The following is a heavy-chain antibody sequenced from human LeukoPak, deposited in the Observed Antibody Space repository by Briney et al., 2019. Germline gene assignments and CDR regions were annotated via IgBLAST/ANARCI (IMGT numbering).Heavy chain of an antibody. D-gene: IGHD6-19*01. CDR3: AKVALTGYSSGWLDY. CDR1: GFTFSSYG. Sequence: GRSLRLSCAASGFTFSSYGMHWVRQAPGKGLEWVAAISYDGSNKYYADSVKGRFTISRDNSKNTLYLQMNSLRAEDTAVYYCAKVALTGYSSGWLDYWGQGTLVTVSS. J-gene: IGHJ4*02. V-gene: IGHV3-30*18. CDR2: ISYDGSNK.